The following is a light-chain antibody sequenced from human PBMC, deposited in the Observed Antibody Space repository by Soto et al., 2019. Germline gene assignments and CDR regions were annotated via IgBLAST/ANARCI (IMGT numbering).Light chain of an antibody. CDR1: QGSNNY. J-gene: IGKJ1*01. CDR2: EAS. CDR3: QKYNSAPWT. Sequence: DIQMTQSPSSLSASVGDRVTITCRASQGSNNYVAWYQQIPGKVPKLLIYEASTLQSGVPSRFSGSGSGTDFSLTISSLQPEDFATYYCQKYNSAPWTFGQGTKVEIK. V-gene: IGKV1-27*01.